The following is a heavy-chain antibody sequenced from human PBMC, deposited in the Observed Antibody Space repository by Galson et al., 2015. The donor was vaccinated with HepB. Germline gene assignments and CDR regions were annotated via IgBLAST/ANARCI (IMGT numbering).Heavy chain of an antibody. V-gene: IGHV1-58*01. CDR2: IVVGSGNT. Sequence: QSGAEVKKPGESLRISCKASGFTFTSSAVQWVRQARGQRLEWIGWIVVGSGNTNYAQKFQERVTITRDMSTSTAYMELSSLRSEDTAVYYCAADSLPVSGWYGRGDVWGQGTTVTVSS. CDR3: AADSLPVSGWYGRGDV. CDR1: GFTFTSSA. J-gene: IGHJ6*02. D-gene: IGHD6-19*01.